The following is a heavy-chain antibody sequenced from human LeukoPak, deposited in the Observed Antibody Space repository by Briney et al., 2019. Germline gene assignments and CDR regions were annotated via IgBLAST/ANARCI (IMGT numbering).Heavy chain of an antibody. CDR3: ASDLDYDFWSSYYYYGMDV. CDR2: ISYDGSNK. CDR1: GFTFSSYA. D-gene: IGHD3-3*01. V-gene: IGHV3-30-3*01. J-gene: IGHJ6*02. Sequence: GGSLRLSCAASGFTFSSYAMHWVRQAPGKGLEWVAVISYDGSNKYYADSVKGRFTISRDNSKNTLYLQMNSLRAEDTAVYYCASDLDYDFWSSYYYYGMDVWSQGTTVTVSS.